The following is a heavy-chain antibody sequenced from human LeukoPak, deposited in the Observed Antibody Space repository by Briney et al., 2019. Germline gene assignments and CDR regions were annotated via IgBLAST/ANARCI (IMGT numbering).Heavy chain of an antibody. D-gene: IGHD3-3*01. V-gene: IGHV3-23*01. CDR1: GCTFSSYA. Sequence: GGSLRLSCAASGCTFSSYAMSWIRHAPGEGLEWVSAISGSGGSTYYADSVKGRFTISRDNAKNTLYLQMNSLRAEDTAVYYCASYDFWSGYYNAFDYWGQGTLVTVSS. J-gene: IGHJ4*02. CDR3: ASYDFWSGYYNAFDY. CDR2: ISGSGGST.